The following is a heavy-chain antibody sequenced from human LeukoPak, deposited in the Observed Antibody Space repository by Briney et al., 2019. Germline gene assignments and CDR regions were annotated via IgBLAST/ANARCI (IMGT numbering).Heavy chain of an antibody. J-gene: IGHJ4*02. CDR2: IYNGGGT. V-gene: IGHV3-66*01. CDR1: GFSVRNNH. CDR3: VRNLRYCSDGVCSP. D-gene: IGHD2-8*01. Sequence: PGGSLRLSCAASGFSVRNNHIYWVRQAPGKGLEWVSVIYNGGGTYYTDSVKGRFTISRDDSKDTVFLQMNSLRAEDTAVYFCVRNLRYCSDGVCSPWSQGTLVTVSS.